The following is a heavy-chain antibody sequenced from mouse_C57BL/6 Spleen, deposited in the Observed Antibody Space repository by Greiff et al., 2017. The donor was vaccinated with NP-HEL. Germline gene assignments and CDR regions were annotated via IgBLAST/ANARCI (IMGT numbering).Heavy chain of an antibody. V-gene: IGHV1-52*01. CDR3: SRKAYYYVSTNCDY. CDR1: GYTFTSYW. D-gene: IGHD1-1*01. J-gene: IGHJ2*01. CDR2: IDPSDSET. Sequence: QVQLQQPGAELVRPGSSVKLSCKASGYTFTSYWMHWVKQRPIQGLEWIGNIDPSDSETHYNQKFKDKATLTVDKSSSTAYMQLSSLTSEDSAVYYCSRKAYYYVSTNCDYWGQGTTLTVSS.